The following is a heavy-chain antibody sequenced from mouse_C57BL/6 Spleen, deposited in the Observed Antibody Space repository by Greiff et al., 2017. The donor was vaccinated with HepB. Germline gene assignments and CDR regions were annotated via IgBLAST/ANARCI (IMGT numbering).Heavy chain of an antibody. CDR3: ARGDYYGSSYGYFDV. D-gene: IGHD1-1*01. V-gene: IGHV1-54*01. J-gene: IGHJ1*03. CDR1: GYAFTNYL. Sequence: QVQLQQSGAELVRPGTSVKVSCKASGYAFTNYLIEWVKQRPGQGLEWIGVINPGSGGTNYNEKFKGKATLTADKSSSTAYMQLSSLTSEDSAVYCCARGDYYGSSYGYFDVWGTGTTVTVSS. CDR2: INPGSGGT.